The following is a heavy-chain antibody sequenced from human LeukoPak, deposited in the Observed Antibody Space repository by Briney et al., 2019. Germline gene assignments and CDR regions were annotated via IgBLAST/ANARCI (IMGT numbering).Heavy chain of an antibody. J-gene: IGHJ6*02. CDR1: GGTFSSYA. CDR2: IIPIFGTA. CDR3: ARGGFWSGYEYYYGMDV. Sequence: SVKVSCTASGGTFSSYAISWVRQAPGQGLEWMGGIIPIFGTANYAQKFQGRVTITADESTSTAYMELSSLRSEDTAVYYCARGGFWSGYEYYYGMDVWGQGTTVTVSS. V-gene: IGHV1-69*13. D-gene: IGHD3-3*01.